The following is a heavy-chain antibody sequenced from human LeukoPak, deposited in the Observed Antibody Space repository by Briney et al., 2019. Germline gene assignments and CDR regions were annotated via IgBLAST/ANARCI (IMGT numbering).Heavy chain of an antibody. J-gene: IGHJ4*02. V-gene: IGHV1-2*06. CDR1: GYTFTGYY. Sequence: ASVNVSCKASGYTFTGYYVHWVRQAPGQGLEWMGRINPNSGDTNYAQKFQGRVTMTRDTSISTAYMELSRLRSDDTAVYYCARDYCGGDCFPDYWGQGTLVTVSS. D-gene: IGHD2-21*02. CDR2: INPNSGDT. CDR3: ARDYCGGDCFPDY.